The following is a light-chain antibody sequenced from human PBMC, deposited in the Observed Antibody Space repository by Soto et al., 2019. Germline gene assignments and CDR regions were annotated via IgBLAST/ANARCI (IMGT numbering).Light chain of an antibody. J-gene: IGKJ2*02. CDR3: QQYNSYPCT. V-gene: IGKV1-5*01. CDR2: DAS. CDR1: QSISSW. Sequence: DIQMTQSPSTLSASLEDRVTITCRASQSISSWLAWYQQKPGKAPKLLIYDASRLESGVPSRFSGSGSGTEFTLTISSLQPDDFVTYYCQQYNSYPCTFGQGTKLEIK.